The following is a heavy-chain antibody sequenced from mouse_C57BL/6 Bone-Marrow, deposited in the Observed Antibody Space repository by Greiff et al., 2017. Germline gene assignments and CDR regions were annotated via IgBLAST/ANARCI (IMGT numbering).Heavy chain of an antibody. CDR2: ILPGSGST. V-gene: IGHV1-9*01. J-gene: IGHJ2*01. D-gene: IGHD2-3*01. CDR3: ASSVEGYFFDY. CDR1: GYTFTGYW. Sequence: QVQLQQSGAELMKPGASVKLSCKATGYTFTGYWIAWVKQRPGHGLEWIGEILPGSGSTNYTEKFKGKATFTADSSSNTAYMQLSSLTTEDSAIYFCASSVEGYFFDYWGQGTTLTVSS.